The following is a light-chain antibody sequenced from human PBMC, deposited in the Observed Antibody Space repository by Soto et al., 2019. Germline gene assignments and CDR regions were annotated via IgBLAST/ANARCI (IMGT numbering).Light chain of an antibody. CDR3: AAWDDSLRAPV. Sequence: QPVLTQPPSASATPGQRITISCFGRSSNIGSNYGYWYQQLPGTAPKLLISRDDERPSGVPDRFSGSKSGTSASLAISGVRSEDEADYFCAAWDDSLRAPVFGGGTKVTVL. CDR1: SSNIGSNY. CDR2: RDD. V-gene: IGLV1-47*01. J-gene: IGLJ2*01.